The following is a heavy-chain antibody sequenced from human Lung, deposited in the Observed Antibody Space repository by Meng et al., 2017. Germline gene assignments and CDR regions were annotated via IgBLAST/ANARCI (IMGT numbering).Heavy chain of an antibody. CDR2: INHSGST. J-gene: IGHJ4*02. V-gene: IGHV4-34*01. CDR3: ARGPTTMAHDFDY. Sequence: QLHLQQWGAGLLKPPVTLSLTGVVSGGSFSDYYWSWIRQPPGKGLEWIGEINHSGSTNYNPSLESRATISVDTSQNNLSLKLSSVTAADSAVYYCARGPTTMAHDFDYWGQGTLVTVSS. CDR1: GGSFSDYY. D-gene: IGHD4-11*01.